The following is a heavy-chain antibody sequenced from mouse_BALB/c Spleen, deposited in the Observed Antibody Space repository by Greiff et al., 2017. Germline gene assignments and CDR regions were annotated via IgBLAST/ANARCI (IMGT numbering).Heavy chain of an antibody. CDR1: GYTFTSYW. J-gene: IGHJ1*01. CDR2: INPSTGYT. CDR3: ARELRLYWYFDV. Sequence: VQLQQSGAELAKPGASVKMSCKASGYTFTSYWMHWVKQRPGQGLEWIGYINPSTGYTEYNQKFKDKATLTADKSSSTAYMQLSSLTSEDSAVYYCARELRLYWYFDVWGAGTTGTVSS. V-gene: IGHV1-7*01.